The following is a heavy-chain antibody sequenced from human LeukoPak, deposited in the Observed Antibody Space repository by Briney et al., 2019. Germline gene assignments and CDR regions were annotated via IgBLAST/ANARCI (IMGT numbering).Heavy chain of an antibody. CDR2: INHSGST. CDR1: GGSFSGYY. Sequence: SETLSLTCAVYGGSFSGYYWSWIRQPPGKGLEWIGEINHSGSTNYNPSLKSRVTISVDTSKNQFSLKLSSVTAADTAVYYCARGHGYSGGWNPYYWGQGTLVTVSS. J-gene: IGHJ4*02. D-gene: IGHD6-19*01. CDR3: ARGHGYSGGWNPYY. V-gene: IGHV4-34*01.